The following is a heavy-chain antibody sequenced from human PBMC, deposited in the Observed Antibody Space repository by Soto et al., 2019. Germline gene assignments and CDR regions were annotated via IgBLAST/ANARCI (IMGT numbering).Heavy chain of an antibody. CDR1: GGSIGRSSYY. D-gene: IGHD4-4*01. J-gene: IGHJ6*03. CDR2: IYYSGST. Sequence: SETLSLTCTVSGGSIGRSSYYWGWIRQPPGKGLEWIGSIYYSGSTYYNPSLKSRVTISVDTSKNQFSLKLSSVTAADTAVYYCASLPTVTTGYYYYYYYMDVWGKGTTVTVAS. V-gene: IGHV4-39*01. CDR3: ASLPTVTTGYYYYYYYMDV.